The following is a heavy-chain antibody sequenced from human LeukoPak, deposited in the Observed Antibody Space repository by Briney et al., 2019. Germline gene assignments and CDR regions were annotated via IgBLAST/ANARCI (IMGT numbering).Heavy chain of an antibody. CDR2: IYYSGST. J-gene: IGHJ4*02. V-gene: IGHV4-61*08. D-gene: IGHD3-10*01. CDR3: ARVTMVRGVSFDY. Sequence: PSETLSLTCAVSGGSISSGGYSWSWIRQPPGKGLEWIGYIYYSGSTNYNPSLKSRVTISVDTSKNQFSLKLSSVTAADTAVYYCARVTMVRGVSFDYWGQGTLVTVSS. CDR1: GGSISSGGYS.